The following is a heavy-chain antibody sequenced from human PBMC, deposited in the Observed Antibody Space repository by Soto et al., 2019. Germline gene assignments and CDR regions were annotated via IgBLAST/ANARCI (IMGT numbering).Heavy chain of an antibody. CDR2: ISYDGSNK. CDR1: GFTFSSYG. J-gene: IGHJ4*02. CDR3: ARDGRTTIDY. V-gene: IGHV3-30*03. Sequence: GGSLRLSCAASGFTFSSYGMHWVRQAPGKGLEWVAVISYDGSNKYYADSVKGRFTISRDNSKNTLYLQMNSLRVEDTAVYYCARDGRTTIDYWGQGTLVTVSS. D-gene: IGHD1-7*01.